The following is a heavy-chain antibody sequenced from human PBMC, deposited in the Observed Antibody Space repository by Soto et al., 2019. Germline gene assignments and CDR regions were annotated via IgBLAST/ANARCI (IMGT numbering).Heavy chain of an antibody. Sequence: GGSLRLSCAASGFTFSSYSMNWVRQAPGKGLEWVSSISRNSSYIYYADSVKGRFTISRDNAKNSLYLQMNSLRAEDTALYYCAKAGSSWYENYMDVWGKGTTVTVSS. CDR2: ISRNSSYI. V-gene: IGHV3-21*04. CDR3: AKAGSSWYENYMDV. J-gene: IGHJ6*03. CDR1: GFTFSSYS. D-gene: IGHD6-13*01.